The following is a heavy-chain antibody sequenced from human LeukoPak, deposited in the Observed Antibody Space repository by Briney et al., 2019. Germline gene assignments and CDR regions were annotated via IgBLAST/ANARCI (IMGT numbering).Heavy chain of an antibody. Sequence: SETLSLTCTVSGGSISSYYWSWIRQPPGKGLEWIGEINHSGSTNYNPSLKSRVTISVDTSKNQFSLKLSSVTAADTAVYYCARRRGVGATRWFDPWGQGTLVTVSS. V-gene: IGHV4-34*01. CDR1: GGSISSYY. CDR3: ARRRGVGATRWFDP. D-gene: IGHD1-26*01. CDR2: INHSGST. J-gene: IGHJ5*02.